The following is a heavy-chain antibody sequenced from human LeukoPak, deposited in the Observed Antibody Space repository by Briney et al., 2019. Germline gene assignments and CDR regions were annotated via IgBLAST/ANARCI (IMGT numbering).Heavy chain of an antibody. V-gene: IGHV1-2*02. Sequence: VASVKVSCKASGYTFTGYYMHWVRQAPGQGLAWMGWINPNSGGTNYAQKFQGRVTMTRDTSISTAYMELSRLRSDDTAVYYCARDDYGDFPFDYWGQGTLVTVSS. CDR2: INPNSGGT. CDR3: ARDDYGDFPFDY. D-gene: IGHD4-17*01. J-gene: IGHJ4*02. CDR1: GYTFTGYY.